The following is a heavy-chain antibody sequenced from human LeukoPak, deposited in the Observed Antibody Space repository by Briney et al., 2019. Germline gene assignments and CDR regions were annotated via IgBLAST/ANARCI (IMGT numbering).Heavy chain of an antibody. CDR1: GYTFTSYD. Sequence: ASVKVSCKASGYTFTSYDINWVRQATGQGLEWMGWMNPNSGNTGYAQKFQGRVTMTRNTSISTAYMELSSLRSEDTAVYYCAREIAAAGSPLGYYHYMDVWGKGTTVTISS. J-gene: IGHJ6*03. CDR2: MNPNSGNT. D-gene: IGHD6-13*01. CDR3: AREIAAAGSPLGYYHYMDV. V-gene: IGHV1-8*01.